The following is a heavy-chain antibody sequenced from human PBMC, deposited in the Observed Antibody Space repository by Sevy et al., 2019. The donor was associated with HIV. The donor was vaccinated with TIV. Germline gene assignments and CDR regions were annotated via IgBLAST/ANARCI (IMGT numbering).Heavy chain of an antibody. CDR1: GYTFSDYY. D-gene: IGHD3-3*01. CDR3: ARGMSAYLLANGMDV. CDR2: INPNRGGT. J-gene: IGHJ6*02. V-gene: IGHV1-2*07. Sequence: ASVKVSCNAYGYTFSDYYMHWVRQAPGQGLEWMGWINPNRGGTNYAHKFQGRVTMTRDTSISTAYMELSSLRSDDTAIYYCARGMSAYLLANGMDVWGQGTTVTVSS.